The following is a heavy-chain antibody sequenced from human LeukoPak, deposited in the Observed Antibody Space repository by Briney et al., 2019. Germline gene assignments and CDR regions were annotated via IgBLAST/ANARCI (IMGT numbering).Heavy chain of an antibody. CDR1: GGSISSSSYY. V-gene: IGHV4-39*01. CDR3: ARQGKDSSGYLFFDY. Sequence: SETLSLTCTVSGGSISSSSYYWGWIRQPPGKGLEWIGSIYYSGTTYYNPSLKSRVTISVDTSKNQFSLNLCSVTAADTAVYYCARQGKDSSGYLFFDYWGQGTLVTVSS. D-gene: IGHD3-22*01. CDR2: IYYSGTT. J-gene: IGHJ4*02.